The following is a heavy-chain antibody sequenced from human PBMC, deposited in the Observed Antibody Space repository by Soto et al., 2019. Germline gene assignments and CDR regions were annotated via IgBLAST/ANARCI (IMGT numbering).Heavy chain of an antibody. CDR2: ISSSSDII. CDR3: ARPYSNRWSIYYGMDV. CDR1: GFTLGTYS. V-gene: IGHV3-48*02. D-gene: IGHD6-13*01. Sequence: DVQLIESGGGLVQPGGSLRLSCADSGFTLGTYSMNWVRQAPGKGLEWISYISSSSDIIYYADSVKGRFTISRDNAKSALYLQMNSLRDEDTDVYYCARPYSNRWSIYYGMDVWGQGTTVIVSS. J-gene: IGHJ6*02.